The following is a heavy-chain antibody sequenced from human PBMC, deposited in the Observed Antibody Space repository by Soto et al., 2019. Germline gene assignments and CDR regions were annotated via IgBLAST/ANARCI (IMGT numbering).Heavy chain of an antibody. CDR3: ARTPTYSRLGDH. Sequence: SVKVSCKASGYTFTSHGISLVLQAPGQGLEWVGWINPNNDNSVSAQKFQDRVTLTTDTSTSTVYMELRSLTSDDTAFYYCARTPTYSRLGDHWGQGTLVTVSS. D-gene: IGHD3-22*01. CDR2: INPNNDNS. J-gene: IGHJ4*02. CDR1: GYTFTSHG. V-gene: IGHV1-18*04.